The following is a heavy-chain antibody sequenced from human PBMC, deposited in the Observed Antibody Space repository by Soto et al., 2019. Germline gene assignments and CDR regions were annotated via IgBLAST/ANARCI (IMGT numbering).Heavy chain of an antibody. CDR1: GFTFSSYG. D-gene: IGHD3-10*01. CDR3: ARDDYGSGSYPYYYGMDV. J-gene: IGHJ6*01. V-gene: IGHV3-33*01. CDR2: IWYDGSNK. Sequence: QVQLVESGGGVVQPGRSLRLSCAASGFTFSSYGMHWVRQAPGKGLEWVAVIWYDGSNKYYAESVKGRFTISRDNSKNTLYLQMNSLRVEDTAVYYCARDDYGSGSYPYYYGMDVW.